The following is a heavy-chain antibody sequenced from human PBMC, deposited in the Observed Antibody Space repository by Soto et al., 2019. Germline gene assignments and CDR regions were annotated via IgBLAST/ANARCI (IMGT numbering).Heavy chain of an antibody. Sequence: SGPTLVNPTQTLTLTCTFSGFSLSTSGVGVGWIRQPPGKALEWLALIYWNDDKRYSPSLKSRLTITKDTSKNQVVLTMTNMDPVDTATYYCAHRLNYYDSSGYYRTPFDYWGQGTLVTVSS. CDR3: AHRLNYYDSSGYYRTPFDY. J-gene: IGHJ4*02. CDR2: IYWNDDK. CDR1: GFSLSTSGVG. D-gene: IGHD3-22*01. V-gene: IGHV2-5*01.